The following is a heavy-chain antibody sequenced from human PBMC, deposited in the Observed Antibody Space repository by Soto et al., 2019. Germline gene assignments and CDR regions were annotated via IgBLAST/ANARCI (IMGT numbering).Heavy chain of an antibody. V-gene: IGHV2-5*01. CDR2: IYWNGET. J-gene: IGHJ4*02. CDR3: AHLPPCDDYNLDY. D-gene: IGHD1-20*01. Sequence: QITWKESGPTLVKPTQTLTLTCNFSVFSLSNGGVGVAWVRQPPGKSLEWRTLIYWNGETRTSPSLENRLTVTKDASKNQVALTMTNMDPVDTATYYCAHLPPCDDYNLDYWGQGIRVNVSS. CDR1: VFSLSNGGVG.